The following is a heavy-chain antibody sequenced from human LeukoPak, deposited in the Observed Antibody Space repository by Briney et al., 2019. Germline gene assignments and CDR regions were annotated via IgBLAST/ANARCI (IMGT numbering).Heavy chain of an antibody. Sequence: SQTLSLTCIVSGGSISRGSYYWNWIRQPAGKGLEWMGRIYNSGSTNYNPSLKSRVTMSVDTSNNQFSLRLSSVTAADTAVYYCARGSKASAFDPWGQGTLVTVSS. J-gene: IGHJ5*02. CDR2: IYNSGST. CDR3: ARGSKASAFDP. D-gene: IGHD3-16*01. V-gene: IGHV4-61*02. CDR1: GGSISRGSYY.